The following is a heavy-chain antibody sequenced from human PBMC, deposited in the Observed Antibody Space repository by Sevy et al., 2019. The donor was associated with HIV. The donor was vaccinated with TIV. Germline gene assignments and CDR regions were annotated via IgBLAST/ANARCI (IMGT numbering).Heavy chain of an antibody. CDR1: GGSITSLY. CDR3: AGENAWGRGYS. Sequence: SETLSLTCTVSGGSITSLYWNWIRQPPGKGLEWIANIYYNGHINYNPSLKSRVALSLDTSKNQFSLRLSSVTTADTAMYYCAGENAWGRGYSWGQGTLVTVSS. V-gene: IGHV4-59*08. CDR2: IYYNGHI. J-gene: IGHJ4*02. D-gene: IGHD1-26*01.